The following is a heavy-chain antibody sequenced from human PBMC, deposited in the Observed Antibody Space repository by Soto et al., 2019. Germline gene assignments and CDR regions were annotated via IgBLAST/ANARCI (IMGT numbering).Heavy chain of an antibody. CDR1: GYPVTAYY. Sequence: QLHLVQSGAVVKKPGASVTVSCSASGYPVTAYYMHWVRQAPGRGLEWMGGINPATGAATYTQTFQGRVTMPRGASTGTVFMELGGLTSEDTAVFYWARGGGVGVAGSAAFDMWGQGTLVTVSS. CDR3: ARGGGVGVAGSAAFDM. D-gene: IGHD3-3*01. CDR2: INPATGAA. J-gene: IGHJ3*02. V-gene: IGHV1-2*02.